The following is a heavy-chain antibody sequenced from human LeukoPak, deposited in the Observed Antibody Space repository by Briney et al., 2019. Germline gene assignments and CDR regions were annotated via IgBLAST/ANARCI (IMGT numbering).Heavy chain of an antibody. CDR3: ARVYSSSSKTHYYYYMDV. J-gene: IGHJ6*03. D-gene: IGHD6-6*01. V-gene: IGHV4-34*01. CDR1: GGSFSGYY. Sequence: PSETLSLTCAVYGGSFSGYYWSWIRQPPGKGLEWIGEINHSGSTNYNPSLKSRVTISVDTSMNQFSLKLGSVTAADTAVYYCARVYSSSSKTHYYYYMDVWGKGTTVTVSS. CDR2: INHSGST.